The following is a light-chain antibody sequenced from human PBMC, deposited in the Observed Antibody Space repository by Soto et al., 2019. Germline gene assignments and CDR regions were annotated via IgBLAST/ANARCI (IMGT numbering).Light chain of an antibody. CDR3: QQYYSYTRT. J-gene: IGKJ1*01. CDR2: DAS. Sequence: EIQMTQSPSTLSASVGCRFTITCLASQSISTWLAWYQQKPGKAPNLLMYDASNLESGVPSRFSGSGSGTEFTLTISCLQSEDFATYDCQQYYSYTRTFGQGTKVDNK. V-gene: IGKV1-5*01. CDR1: QSISTW.